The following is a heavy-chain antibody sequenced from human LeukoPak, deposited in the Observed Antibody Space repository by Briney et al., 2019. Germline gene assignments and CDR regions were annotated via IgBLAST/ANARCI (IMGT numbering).Heavy chain of an antibody. CDR1: GLTFSDHY. V-gene: IGHV3-72*01. D-gene: IGHD3-22*01. CDR2: SRNKADSYTT. CDR3: VRASYYDSTGYVKDNFDY. Sequence: GGTLRLSCGASGLTFSDHYIDWVRHAPGKGLQWVVCSRNKADSYTTEYAASVKGRFIISRDDSESSLYLQMNSLTAGDTAVYYCVRASYYDSTGYVKDNFDYWGQGTLVTVSS. J-gene: IGHJ4*02.